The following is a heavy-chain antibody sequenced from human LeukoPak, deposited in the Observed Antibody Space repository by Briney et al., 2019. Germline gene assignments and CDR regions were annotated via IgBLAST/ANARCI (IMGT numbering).Heavy chain of an antibody. V-gene: IGHV3-30*02. CDR2: IYYDGSNI. Sequence: PGGSLRLSCAASAYGMHWVRQAPGKGLEWVAFIYYDGSNIYYADYVKGRFTISRDISKNTLYLQMDSLRAEDTAVYYCAKRGQRPGATSDYYYGMDVWGQGTTVTVSS. CDR1: AYG. D-gene: IGHD1-26*01. CDR3: AKRGQRPGATSDYYYGMDV. J-gene: IGHJ6*02.